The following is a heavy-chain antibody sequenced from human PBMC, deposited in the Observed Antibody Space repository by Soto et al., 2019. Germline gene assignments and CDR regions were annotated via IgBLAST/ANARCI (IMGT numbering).Heavy chain of an antibody. J-gene: IGHJ6*02. D-gene: IGHD3-22*01. CDR1: SFAFFSFC. V-gene: IGHV3-7*04. Sequence: GGSLKLSCASSSFAFFSFCMRWVVEAAWVALEWVANIKQDGSEKYYVDSVKGRFTISRDNAKNSLYLQMNSLRAEDTAVYYCARFYYDSSGYLPSPYYYYYGMDVWGQGT. CDR3: ARFYYDSSGYLPSPYYYYYGMDV. CDR2: IKQDGSEK.